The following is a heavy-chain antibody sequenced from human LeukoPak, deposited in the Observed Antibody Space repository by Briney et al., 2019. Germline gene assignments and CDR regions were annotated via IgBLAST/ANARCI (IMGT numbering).Heavy chain of an antibody. CDR1: AYPLTNHY. CDR2: INHSGGT. CDR3: ARGPAAIHP. V-gene: IGHV4-34*01. D-gene: IGHD2-2*01. Sequence: DPSETLSLTCAVYAYPLTNHYWIWIRQPPGKGLEWIGEINHSGGTNYNPSLKSRVTISVDTSKYQFFLKLTSVTAADTAVYYCARGPAAIHPWGQGTLVTVSS. J-gene: IGHJ5*02.